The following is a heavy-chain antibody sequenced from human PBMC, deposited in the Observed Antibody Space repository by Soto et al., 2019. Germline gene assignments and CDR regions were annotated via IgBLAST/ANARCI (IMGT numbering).Heavy chain of an antibody. V-gene: IGHV3-23*01. CDR3: AKVNSIVGDGDHDY. Sequence: EVQLLESGGGLVQPGGSLRLSCAASGFTFTTYAMSWVRQPPGEGLEWVSGISSSGDIPYYADSVKGRFTISIDQSKKQVYLQMNSLRAEDTALYYCAKVNSIVGDGDHDYWGQGTLVSVSS. J-gene: IGHJ4*02. D-gene: IGHD4-17*01. CDR1: GFTFTTYA. CDR2: ISSSGDIP.